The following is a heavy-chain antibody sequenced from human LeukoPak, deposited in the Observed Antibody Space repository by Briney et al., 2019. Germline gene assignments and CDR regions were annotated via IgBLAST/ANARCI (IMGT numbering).Heavy chain of an antibody. CDR3: ARLPYYDILTGYYDYFDY. Sequence: GASVTVSCKASGYTFTGYYMHWVRQAPGQGLEWMGWINPNSGGTNYAQKFQGRVTMTRDTSISTAYMELSRLRSDDTAVYYCARLPYYDILTGYYDYFDYWGQGTLVTVSS. D-gene: IGHD3-9*01. V-gene: IGHV1-2*02. CDR1: GYTFTGYY. CDR2: INPNSGGT. J-gene: IGHJ4*02.